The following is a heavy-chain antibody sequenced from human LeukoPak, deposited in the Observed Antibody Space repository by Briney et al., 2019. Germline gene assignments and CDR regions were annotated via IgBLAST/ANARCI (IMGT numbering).Heavy chain of an antibody. V-gene: IGHV1-2*02. D-gene: IGHD3-3*01. Sequence: ASMKVSCKASGYTFTGYYMHWVRQAPGQGLEWMGWINPNSGGTNYAQKFQGRVTMTRDTSISTAYMELSRLRSDDTAVYYCAREGHDFWSGYYTGDWFDPWGQGTLVTVSS. J-gene: IGHJ5*02. CDR3: AREGHDFWSGYYTGDWFDP. CDR1: GYTFTGYY. CDR2: INPNSGGT.